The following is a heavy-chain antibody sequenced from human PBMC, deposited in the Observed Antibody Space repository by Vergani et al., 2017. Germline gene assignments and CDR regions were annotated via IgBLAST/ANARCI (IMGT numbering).Heavy chain of an antibody. V-gene: IGHV2-5*01. CDR2: IYWNDEK. Sequence: QITLKESGPTLVKPTQTLTLTCTFSGFSLSTSGGGVGWIRQPPGKALGWLALIYWNDEKRYSPSLKSRLTITKDTSKNQVVLTMTNIDPVDTATYYCLHRLGYFDWDGAFDVWGPGTMVTVSS. D-gene: IGHD3-9*01. J-gene: IGHJ3*01. CDR3: LHRLGYFDWDGAFDV. CDR1: GFSLSTSGGG.